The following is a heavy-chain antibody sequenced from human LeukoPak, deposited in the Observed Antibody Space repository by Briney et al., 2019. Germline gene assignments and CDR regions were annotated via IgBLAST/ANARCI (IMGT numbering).Heavy chain of an antibody. Sequence: SETLSLTCTVSGGSITNSNYFWGWIRQPPGKGLEWIGSIYHSGRTYYNPSLKSRVTISVDTSKNQFSLKLTSVTAADTATYYCARHGYCSGGSCYSAYYYYLDVWGKGTTVTVSS. V-gene: IGHV4-39*01. CDR2: IYHSGRT. J-gene: IGHJ6*03. D-gene: IGHD2-15*01. CDR3: ARHGYCSGGSCYSAYYYYLDV. CDR1: GGSITNSNYF.